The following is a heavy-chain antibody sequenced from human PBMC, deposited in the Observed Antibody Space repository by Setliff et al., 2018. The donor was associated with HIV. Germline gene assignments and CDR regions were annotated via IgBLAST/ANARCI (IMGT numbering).Heavy chain of an antibody. Sequence: SETLSLTCTVSGGSMSRFYWTWIRQPPGKGLEWIGFVYSTGSINYSPSFRGRLTISLDTSENQFSLHLTSVTAADTAVYYCARAEGDAYNSLPYFDSWGPGALVTVSS. D-gene: IGHD1-1*01. CDR3: ARAEGDAYNSLPYFDS. CDR2: VYSTGSI. CDR1: GGSMSRFY. J-gene: IGHJ4*02. V-gene: IGHV4-59*01.